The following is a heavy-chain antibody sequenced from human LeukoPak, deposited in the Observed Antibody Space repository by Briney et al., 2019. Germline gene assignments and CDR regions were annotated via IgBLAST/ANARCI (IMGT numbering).Heavy chain of an antibody. Sequence: PSETLSLTCAVYGGSFSGYYWSWIRQPPGKGLEWIGEINHSGSTNYNPSLKSRVTISVDTSKNQFSLKLSSVTAADTAVYYCARGRSIAAAGTGFSLPPDYWGQGTLVTVSS. CDR3: ARGRSIAAAGTGFSLPPDY. V-gene: IGHV4-34*01. D-gene: IGHD6-13*01. CDR2: INHSGST. J-gene: IGHJ4*02. CDR1: GGSFSGYY.